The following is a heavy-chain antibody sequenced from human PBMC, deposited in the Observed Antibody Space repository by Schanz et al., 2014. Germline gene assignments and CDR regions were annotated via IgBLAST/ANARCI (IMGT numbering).Heavy chain of an antibody. V-gene: IGHV3-48*01. CDR3: ARGREVVAKIFDV. CDR1: GFTFSTYA. Sequence: EVQLLESGGALVQPGGSLRLSCSASGFTFSTYAMSWVRQAPGKGLEWVSYISSSSSTIYYADSVKGRFTISRDNAKNSLYLQMNSLRAEDTGVYYCARGREVVAKIFDVWGQGTMXTVSS. D-gene: IGHD3-22*01. CDR2: ISSSSSTI. J-gene: IGHJ3*01.